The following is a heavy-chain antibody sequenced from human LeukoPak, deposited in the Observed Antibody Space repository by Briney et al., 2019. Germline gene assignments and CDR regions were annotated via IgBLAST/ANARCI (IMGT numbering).Heavy chain of an antibody. Sequence: SETLSLTCTVSGGSISSSSYYWGWIRQPPGKGLEWIGEIYHSGSTNYNPSLKSRVTISVDKSKNQFSLKLSSVTAADTAVYYCARVSYGDYEDYWGQGTLVTVSS. CDR1: GGSISSSSYY. J-gene: IGHJ4*02. CDR2: IYHSGST. CDR3: ARVSYGDYEDY. V-gene: IGHV4-39*07. D-gene: IGHD4-17*01.